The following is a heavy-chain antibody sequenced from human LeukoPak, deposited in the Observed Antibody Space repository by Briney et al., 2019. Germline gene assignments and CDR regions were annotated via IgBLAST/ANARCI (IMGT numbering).Heavy chain of an antibody. CDR3: ARNVGATEYYFDY. CDR2: K. D-gene: IGHD1-26*01. J-gene: IGHJ4*02. V-gene: IGHV3-7*01. Sequence: KCHELDSVKGRFTISRDNAKSSLYLQMNSLRAEDTAVYYCARNVGATEYYFDYWGQGTLVTVSS.